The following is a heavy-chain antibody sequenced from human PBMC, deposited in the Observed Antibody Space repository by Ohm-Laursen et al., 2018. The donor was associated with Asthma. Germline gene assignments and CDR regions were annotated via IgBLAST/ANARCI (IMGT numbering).Heavy chain of an antibody. J-gene: IGHJ3*02. D-gene: IGHD3-22*01. CDR3: ARESLDSSGYYLDDAFDI. Sequence: SRRLSCAASGFSFSSYWMHWVRQAPGNGLVWVARIKSDSSSISYEESVKGRFIVSRDNSKNTLYLQMNSLRAEDTAVYYCARESLDSSGYYLDDAFDIWGQGTMVTVSS. CDR2: IKSDSSSI. V-gene: IGHV3-74*01. CDR1: GFSFSSYW.